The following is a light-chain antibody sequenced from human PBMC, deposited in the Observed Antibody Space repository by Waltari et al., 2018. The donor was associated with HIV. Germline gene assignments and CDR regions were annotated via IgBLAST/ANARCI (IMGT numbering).Light chain of an antibody. CDR1: SSDVGGYNY. Sequence: QSALTQPASVSRSPGQSITIPCTGSSSDVGGYNYVSWYQQPPGKAPRLMIYDVSTRPSGVSDRFSGSKSGDTASLTISGLQAEDEADYYCESYTSTSVWVFGGGTRLTVL. CDR2: DVS. J-gene: IGLJ3*02. CDR3: ESYTSTSVWV. V-gene: IGLV2-14*03.